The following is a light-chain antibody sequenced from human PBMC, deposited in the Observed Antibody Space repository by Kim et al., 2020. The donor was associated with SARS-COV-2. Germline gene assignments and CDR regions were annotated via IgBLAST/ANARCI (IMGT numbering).Light chain of an antibody. J-gene: IGLJ1*01. CDR1: SSDVGGYNY. V-gene: IGLV2-14*01. CDR2: GVN. Sequence: QSVLTQPASVSGSPGQSITISCTGTSSDVGGYNYVSWYQQHPDKAPKLMIYGVNSRPSGVSNRFSGSKSGNTASLTISGLQAGDEAYYYCCSYTSSSTNVFGTGTKVTVL. CDR3: CSYTSSSTNV.